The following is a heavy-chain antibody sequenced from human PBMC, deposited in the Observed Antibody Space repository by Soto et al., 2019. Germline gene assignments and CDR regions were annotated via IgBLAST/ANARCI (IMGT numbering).Heavy chain of an antibody. CDR3: ARCYCSVGSCFTCWHFDL. CDR1: GYSFDTVG. Sequence: QVQVVQSGAEVKKPGASVKVACKASGYSFDTVGKSWVRQAPGQGLEWMGRISIEKGDTNSEQKFQDRVTMTTDTSTSTAYMELRSLTSDDTAVYYCARCYCSVGSCFTCWHFDLWGRGTLVTVSS. J-gene: IGHJ2*01. V-gene: IGHV1-18*01. CDR2: ISIEKGDT. D-gene: IGHD2-15*01.